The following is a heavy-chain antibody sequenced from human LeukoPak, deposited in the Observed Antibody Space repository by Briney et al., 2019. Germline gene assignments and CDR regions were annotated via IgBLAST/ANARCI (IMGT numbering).Heavy chain of an antibody. CDR3: AGQYSYDSRGFDY. CDR2: ISSSSSPI. D-gene: IGHD3-22*01. Sequence: GGSLRLSCASSGFTFSSYTMNWVRQAPGKGLEWVSYISSSSSPIYYADSVKGRFTISRDNAKNSLYLQMNSLRAEDTAVYYCAGQYSYDSRGFDYWGQGTLVTVSS. V-gene: IGHV3-48*01. J-gene: IGHJ4*02. CDR1: GFTFSSYT.